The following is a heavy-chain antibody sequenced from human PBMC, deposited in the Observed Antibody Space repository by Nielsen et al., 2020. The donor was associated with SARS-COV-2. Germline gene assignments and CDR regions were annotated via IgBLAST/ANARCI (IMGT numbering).Heavy chain of an antibody. Sequence: SLKISCAASGFTFDDYAMHWVRQAPGKGLEWVSGISWNSGSISYADSVKGRFTISRDNAKNSLYLQMNSLRAEDTALYYCAKDSGGDSLFDYWGRGTLVTVSS. CDR1: GFTFDDYA. V-gene: IGHV3-9*01. CDR3: AKDSGGDSLFDY. D-gene: IGHD2-21*02. CDR2: ISWNSGSI. J-gene: IGHJ4*02.